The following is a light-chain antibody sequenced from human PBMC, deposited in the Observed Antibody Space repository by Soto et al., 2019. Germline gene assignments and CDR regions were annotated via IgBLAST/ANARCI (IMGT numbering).Light chain of an antibody. CDR2: EVS. Sequence: QSVLTQSPSASGSPGQSVTISCTGTSSDVGNYKYVSWYQQHPGKAPTLMIYEVSKRPSGVPDRFAGSKSGNTASLTVSGLQVEEEADYYCSSYAGSNLWVFGGGTQLTVL. J-gene: IGLJ3*02. V-gene: IGLV2-8*01. CDR1: SSDVGNYKY. CDR3: SSYAGSNLWV.